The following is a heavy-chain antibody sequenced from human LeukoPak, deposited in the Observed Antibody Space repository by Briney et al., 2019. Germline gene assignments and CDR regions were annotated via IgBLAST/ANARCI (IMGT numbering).Heavy chain of an antibody. J-gene: IGHJ6*02. V-gene: IGHV4-34*01. CDR2: INHSGST. D-gene: IGHD2-2*01. CDR3: ARRVVVVPAASHPYYGMDV. CDR1: GGSFSGYY. Sequence: PSEALSLTCAVYGGSFSGYYWSWIRQPPGKGLEWIGEINHSGSTNYNPSLKSRVTISVDTSKNQFSLKLSSVTAADTAVYYCARRVVVVPAASHPYYGMDVWGQGTTVTVSS.